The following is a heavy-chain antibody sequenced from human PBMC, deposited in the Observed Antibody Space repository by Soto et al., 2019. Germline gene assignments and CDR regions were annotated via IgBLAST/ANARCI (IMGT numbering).Heavy chain of an antibody. CDR3: ARDTAMALPDA. D-gene: IGHD5-18*01. CDR1: GYTFTSYA. V-gene: IGHV1-18*01. J-gene: IGHJ4*02. Sequence: QVQLVQSGAEVKKPGASVKVSCKASGYTFTSYAISWVRQAPGQGLEWMGWISAYNGNTKYAQKLQGRVNMTTDTSTSTAYMELRSMRSDDTAVYSCARDTAMALPDAWGQGTLVTVSS. CDR2: ISAYNGNT.